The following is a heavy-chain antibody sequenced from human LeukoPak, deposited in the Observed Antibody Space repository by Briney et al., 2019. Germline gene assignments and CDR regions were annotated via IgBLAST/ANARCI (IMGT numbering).Heavy chain of an antibody. CDR2: ISAYNGNT. J-gene: IGHJ6*03. CDR1: GYTFTSYG. CDR3: ARGVAGTGYYYYMGV. D-gene: IGHD6-19*01. V-gene: IGHV1-18*01. Sequence: ASVKVSCKASGYTFTSYGISWVRQAPGQGLEWMGWISAYNGNTNYAQKLQGRVTMTTDTSTSTAYMELRSLRSDDTAVYYCARGVAGTGYYYYMGVWGKGTTVTVSS.